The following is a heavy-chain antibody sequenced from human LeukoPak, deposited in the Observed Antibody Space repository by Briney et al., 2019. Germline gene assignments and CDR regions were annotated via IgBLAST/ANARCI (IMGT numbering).Heavy chain of an antibody. Sequence: GESLKISCKGSGSRFTSYWIGWVRQMPGKGLEWMGIIYPGDSDTRYSPSFQGQVTISADKSISTAYLQWSSLKASDTAMYYCARHVADSGYYYVIFDYWGQGTLVTVSS. CDR1: GSRFTSYW. V-gene: IGHV5-51*01. CDR2: IYPGDSDT. CDR3: ARHVADSGYYYVIFDY. D-gene: IGHD3-22*01. J-gene: IGHJ4*02.